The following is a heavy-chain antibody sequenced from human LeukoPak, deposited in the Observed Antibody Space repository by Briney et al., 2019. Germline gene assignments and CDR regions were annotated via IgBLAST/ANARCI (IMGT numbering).Heavy chain of an antibody. CDR2: FDPEDGER. Sequence: ASVKVSCKVSGYSLTDLSIHWLRQAPGKGPEWMGRFDPEDGERIYAQNLQGRVTMTEDTSTDTAYMELSSLRSEDTAVYYCATGSTSMTVDYIYYWGQGTLVTVSS. CDR3: ATGSTSMTVDYIYY. D-gene: IGHD4-11*01. V-gene: IGHV1-24*01. CDR1: GYSLTDLS. J-gene: IGHJ4*02.